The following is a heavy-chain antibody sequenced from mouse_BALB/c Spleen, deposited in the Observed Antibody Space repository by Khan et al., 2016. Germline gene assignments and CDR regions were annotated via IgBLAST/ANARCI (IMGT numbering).Heavy chain of an antibody. V-gene: IGHV3-6*02. CDR1: GYSITSGYY. Sequence: EVQLQESGPGLVKPSQSLSLTCSVTGYSITSGYYWNWIRQFPGNKLEWMGYISYDGSNNYNPSLKNRISITRYTSKNQFFLKLNSVTTEDTATYYGASNWEGWYFDVWGAGTTVTVYS. CDR2: ISYDGSN. J-gene: IGHJ1*01. D-gene: IGHD4-1*01. CDR3: ASNWEGWYFDV.